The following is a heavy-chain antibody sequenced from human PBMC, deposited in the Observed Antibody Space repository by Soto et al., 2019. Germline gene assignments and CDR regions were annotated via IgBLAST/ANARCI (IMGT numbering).Heavy chain of an antibody. Sequence: GASVKVSCKVSGYTLTELSIHWVRQAPGKGLEWMGGFDPEDGETIYAQKFQGRVTMTEDTSTDTAYMELSSLRSDDTAVYYCARDPGHCSSTSCYADGGAFFDYWGQGTLVTVSS. V-gene: IGHV1-24*01. D-gene: IGHD2-2*01. CDR3: ARDPGHCSSTSCYADGGAFFDY. CDR2: FDPEDGET. J-gene: IGHJ4*02. CDR1: GYTLTELS.